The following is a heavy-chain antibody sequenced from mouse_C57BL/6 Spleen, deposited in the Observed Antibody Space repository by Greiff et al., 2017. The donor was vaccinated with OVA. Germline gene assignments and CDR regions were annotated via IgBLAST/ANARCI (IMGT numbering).Heavy chain of an antibody. V-gene: IGHV2-5*01. Sequence: VQLQESGPGLVQPSQSLSITCTVSGFSLTSYGVHWVRQSPGKGLEWLGVIWRGGSTDYNAAFMSRLSITKDNSKSQVFFKMNSLQADDTAIYYCAKNDYGSSSWFAYWGQGTLVTVSA. J-gene: IGHJ3*01. D-gene: IGHD1-1*01. CDR2: IWRGGST. CDR3: AKNDYGSSSWFAY. CDR1: GFSLTSYG.